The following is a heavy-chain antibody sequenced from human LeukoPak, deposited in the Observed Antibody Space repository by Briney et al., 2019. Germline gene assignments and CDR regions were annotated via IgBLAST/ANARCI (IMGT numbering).Heavy chain of an antibody. V-gene: IGHV1-18*01. Sequence: ASVKVSCKASGYTFTSYGISWVRQAPGQGLEWMGWISAYNGNTSYAQKLQGRVTMTTDTSTSTAYMELRSLRSDDTAVYYCARDRKHSSGWYAYSEFDYWGQGTLVTVSS. CDR1: GYTFTSYG. J-gene: IGHJ4*02. CDR2: ISAYNGNT. CDR3: ARDRKHSSGWYAYSEFDY. D-gene: IGHD6-19*01.